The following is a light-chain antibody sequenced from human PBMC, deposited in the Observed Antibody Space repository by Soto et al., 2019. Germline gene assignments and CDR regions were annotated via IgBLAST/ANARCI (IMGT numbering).Light chain of an antibody. V-gene: IGKV3-11*01. J-gene: IGKJ1*01. Sequence: EIVLTQSPATLSLSPGERATLSCRASQSVSSSLAWYQQKPGQAPRLLIYDASNRATGIPVRFSGSGSGTDFTLTISSLEPEDFALYYCQQRSNWPGTFGQGTKGESK. CDR3: QQRSNWPGT. CDR1: QSVSSS. CDR2: DAS.